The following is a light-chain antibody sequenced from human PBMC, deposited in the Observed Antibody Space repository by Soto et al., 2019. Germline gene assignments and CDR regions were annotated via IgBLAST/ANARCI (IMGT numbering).Light chain of an antibody. CDR3: LQDGKYPLT. Sequence: AIQMTQSPSSLSASVGDRVIITCRASQGIANDLGWYQQKPGKAPNLLIYHTSTLQSGVPSRFSGSGSGTEFTLTSSSLQPEDVATYFCLQDGKYPLTFGGGTKVEIK. J-gene: IGKJ4*02. CDR1: QGIAND. V-gene: IGKV1-6*01. CDR2: HTS.